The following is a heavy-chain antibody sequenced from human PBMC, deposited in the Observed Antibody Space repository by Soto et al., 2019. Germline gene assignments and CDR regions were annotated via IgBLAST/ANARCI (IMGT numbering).Heavy chain of an antibody. CDR3: AREDESSGYAGTFHR. V-gene: IGHV3-30-3*01. CDR1: GFTFSTYV. D-gene: IGHD3-22*01. Sequence: QVQLVESGGGVVQPGRSLRLSCAASGFTFSTYVMHWVRQVPGKGLEWVALISHDESNKQYADSVKGRFTISRDNYKNTLSLQMDSLRAEDTAVYYCAREDESSGYAGTFHRWGQGTLVTVSS. CDR2: ISHDESNK. J-gene: IGHJ1*01.